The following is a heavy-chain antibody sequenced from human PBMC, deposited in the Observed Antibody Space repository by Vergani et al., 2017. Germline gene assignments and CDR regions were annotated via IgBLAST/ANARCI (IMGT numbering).Heavy chain of an antibody. CDR3: ARQFGDYDESADAFDI. D-gene: IGHD4-17*01. CDR2: IYYSGST. Sequence: QVQLQESGPGLVKPSQTLSLTCTVSGGSISSGGYYWSWIRQHPGKGLEWIGYIYYSGSTYYNPSLKSRVTISVDTSKNQFSLKLSSVTAADTAVYYCARQFGDYDESADAFDIWGQGTMGTVSS. V-gene: IGHV4-31*03. J-gene: IGHJ3*02. CDR1: GGSISSGGYY.